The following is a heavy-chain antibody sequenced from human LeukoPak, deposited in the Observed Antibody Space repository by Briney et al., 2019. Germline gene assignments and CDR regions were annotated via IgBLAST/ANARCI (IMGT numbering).Heavy chain of an antibody. CDR2: ISGSGSST. D-gene: IGHD6-13*01. V-gene: IGHV3-23*01. J-gene: IGHJ4*02. CDR1: GFTFSNYA. CDR3: ARRSWSFDY. Sequence: GGSLRLSCVASGFTFSNYAMTWVRQAPGKGLEWVSGISGSGSSTYYADSVKGRFTLSRDYPKNTLYLQMNSLRAEDTAVYYCARRSWSFDYWGRGTLVTVSS.